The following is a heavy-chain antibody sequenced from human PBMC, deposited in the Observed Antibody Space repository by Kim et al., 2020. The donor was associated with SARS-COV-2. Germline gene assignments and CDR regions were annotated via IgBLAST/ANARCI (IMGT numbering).Heavy chain of an antibody. CDR1: GYSITSDNY. CDR2: IYHSGST. Sequence: SETLSLTCTVSGYSITSDNYWGWIRQPPGKGLEWIGSIYHSGSTFYNPSLKSRVSISVDTSKNQFSLKLSSVTAADTAVYYCATLDASGSRPFDYWGQGT. D-gene: IGHD3-10*01. V-gene: IGHV4-38-2*02. CDR3: ATLDASGSRPFDY. J-gene: IGHJ4*02.